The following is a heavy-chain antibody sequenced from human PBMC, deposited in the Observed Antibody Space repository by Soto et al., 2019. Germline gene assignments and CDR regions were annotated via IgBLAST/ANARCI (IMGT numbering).Heavy chain of an antibody. CDR3: VRDGAVAGNINFDY. V-gene: IGHV1-3*01. D-gene: IGHD6-19*01. CDR2: INAGNGKT. CDR1: VYTLSRSG. J-gene: IGHJ4*02. Sequence: XSVKFSCKASVYTLSRSGIHWVRQAPGQRLEWMGWINAGNGKTKYSQKLQGRVTITRDTSASTAYMELSSLRSEDTAVYYCVRDGAVAGNINFDYWGQGTLVTVS.